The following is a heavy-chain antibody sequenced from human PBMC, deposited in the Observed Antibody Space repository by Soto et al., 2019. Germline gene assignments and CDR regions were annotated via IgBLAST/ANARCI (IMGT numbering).Heavy chain of an antibody. CDR1: GGSFSGYY. CDR3: ARRGRGYSGYDYFWFAP. CDR2: INHSGST. Sequence: SETLSLTCAVYGGSFSGYYWSWIRQPPGKGLEWIGEINHSGSTNYNPSLKSRVTISVDTSKNQFSLKLSSVTAADTAVYYCARRGRGYSGYDYFWFAPWGQGTLVTVSS. D-gene: IGHD5-12*01. J-gene: IGHJ5*02. V-gene: IGHV4-34*01.